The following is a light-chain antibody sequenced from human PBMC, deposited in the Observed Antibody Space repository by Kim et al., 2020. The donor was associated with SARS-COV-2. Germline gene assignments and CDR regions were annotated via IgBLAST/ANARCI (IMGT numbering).Light chain of an antibody. CDR1: QNVKNRY. Sequence: LSPGERATLSCRASQNVKNRYLAWYQQKPCQAPRLLIYSASSRATGIPDRFSGSGSGTDFTLIISRLEPEDLAVYYCQQYRTSLTFGGGTKVDIK. CDR2: SAS. CDR3: QQYRTSLT. V-gene: IGKV3-20*01. J-gene: IGKJ4*01.